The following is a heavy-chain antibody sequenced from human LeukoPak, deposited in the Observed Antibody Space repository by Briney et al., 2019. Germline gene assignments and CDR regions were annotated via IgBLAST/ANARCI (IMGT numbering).Heavy chain of an antibody. J-gene: IGHJ3*02. Sequence: SETLSLTCAVYGGSFSGYYWSWIRQPPGKGLEWIGYIYYSGSTNYNPSLKSRVTISVDTSKNQFSLKLSSVTAADTAVYYCARDTDEVQLERRPDAFDIWGQGTMVTVSS. CDR1: GGSFSGYY. CDR2: IYYSGST. V-gene: IGHV4-59*01. D-gene: IGHD1-1*01. CDR3: ARDTDEVQLERRPDAFDI.